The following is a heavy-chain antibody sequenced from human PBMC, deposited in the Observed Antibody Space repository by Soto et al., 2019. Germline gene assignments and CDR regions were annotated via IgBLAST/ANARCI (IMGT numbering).Heavy chain of an antibody. CDR2: IKQDGSEK. Sequence: GSLRVSCAPPGFSFSSYWMSWVRQAPGKGLEWVANIKQDGSEKYYVDSVKGRFTISRDNAKNSLYLQMNSLRAEETAVYYCARLDMPYVTYYYDSSGYHPLDYWGQGTLFTVSS. CDR3: ARLDMPYVTYYYDSSGYHPLDY. J-gene: IGHJ4*02. D-gene: IGHD3-22*01. CDR1: GFSFSSYW. V-gene: IGHV3-7*01.